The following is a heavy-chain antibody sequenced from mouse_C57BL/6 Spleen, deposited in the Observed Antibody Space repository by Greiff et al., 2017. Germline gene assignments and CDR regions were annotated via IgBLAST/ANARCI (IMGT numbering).Heavy chain of an antibody. J-gene: IGHJ4*01. V-gene: IGHV1-42*01. CDR1: GYSFTGYY. CDR2: INPCTGGT. Sequence: VQLQQSGAELVKPGASVKLSCKASGYSFTGYYMQWVKQSPEKSLEWIGEINPCTGGTTYNQKFKAKATLTVDKSSSTAYMQLKSLTSEDSAVYYCARDYTDHARDYWGQGTTLTVSS. D-gene: IGHD2-12*01. CDR3: ARDYTDHARDY.